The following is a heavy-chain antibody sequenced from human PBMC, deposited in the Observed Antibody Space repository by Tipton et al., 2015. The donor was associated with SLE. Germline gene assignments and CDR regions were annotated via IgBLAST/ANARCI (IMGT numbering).Heavy chain of an antibody. D-gene: IGHD1-26*01. V-gene: IGHV4-59*11. CDR3: ARGQERGSIVTPYFDY. J-gene: IGHJ4*01. Sequence: TLSLTCTVSSGSINDHYWSWIRQPPGKGLEWVGHVYYSGSIKYNPSLKSRVTISADRSNNQFSLKLTSVTAADTAVYYCARGQERGSIVTPYFDYWGHGILVTVSS. CDR1: SGSINDHY. CDR2: VYYSGSI.